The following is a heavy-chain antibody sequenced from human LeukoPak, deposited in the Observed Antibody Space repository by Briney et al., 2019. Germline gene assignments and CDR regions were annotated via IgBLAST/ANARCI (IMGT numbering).Heavy chain of an antibody. CDR2: INPSDDST. J-gene: IGHJ3*02. CDR3: AREGLI. V-gene: IGHV1-46*01. CDR1: GYTFTSYF. Sequence: GASVKVSCKASGYTFTSYFMHWVRQAPGQGLEWMGIINPSDDSTGYAQKFQGRVTMTRDMSTSTVYLELSSLRSEDTAVYYCAREGLIWGQGTVVTVSS.